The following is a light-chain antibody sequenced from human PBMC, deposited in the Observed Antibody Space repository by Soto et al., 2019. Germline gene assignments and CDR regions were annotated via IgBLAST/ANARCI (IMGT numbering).Light chain of an antibody. J-gene: IGKJ4*01. V-gene: IGKV4-1*01. Sequence: DIVMTQSPDSLAVSLGERATINCKSSQSVLYNSNNKNYLTWYQHKPGQPPKLLIYWASTRESGVPDRFSGSGSGTDVTLTISSLQAEDVAVYYCQQYYSTPLTFGGGTKVEIK. CDR2: WAS. CDR3: QQYYSTPLT. CDR1: QSVLYNSNNKNY.